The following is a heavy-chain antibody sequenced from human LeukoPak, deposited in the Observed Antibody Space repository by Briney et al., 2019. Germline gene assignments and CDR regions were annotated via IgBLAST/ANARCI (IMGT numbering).Heavy chain of an antibody. CDR1: GFTFRSYA. Sequence: PGRSLRLSCAASGFTFRSYAMHWVRQAPGKGLEWVAVISYDGSNKYYADSVKGRFTISRDNSKNTLYLQMNSLRAEDTAVYYCARAVAGPWDYYYGMAVWGQGTTVTLS. D-gene: IGHD6-19*01. V-gene: IGHV3-30-3*01. CDR2: ISYDGSNK. CDR3: ARAVAGPWDYYYGMAV. J-gene: IGHJ6*02.